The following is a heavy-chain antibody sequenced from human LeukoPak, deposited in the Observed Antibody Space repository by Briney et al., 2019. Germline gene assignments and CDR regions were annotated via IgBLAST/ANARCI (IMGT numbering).Heavy chain of an antibody. V-gene: IGHV3-66*02. CDR1: GFTVSSNY. CDR3: ARDVYESYAFDI. CDR2: IYSGGST. Sequence: PGGSLRLPCVASGFTVSSNYMNWVRQAPGKGLEWVSVIYSGGSTYYADSVKGRFTISRDNSKNTLYLQMNSLRVEDTAVYYCARDVYESYAFDIWGQGTMVTVSS. J-gene: IGHJ3*02. D-gene: IGHD3-22*01.